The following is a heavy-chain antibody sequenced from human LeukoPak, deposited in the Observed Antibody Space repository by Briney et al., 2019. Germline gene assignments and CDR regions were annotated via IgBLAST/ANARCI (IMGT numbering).Heavy chain of an antibody. J-gene: IGHJ6*02. V-gene: IGHV3-23*01. Sequence: GGSLRLSCAASGFTFGTYAMSWVRQAPGKGLEWVSAISFSGGSTHYADSVKGRFTISRDNSKNTLYLQMNSLRAEDTAVYYCAKEAFNWLRSHYYGVDVWGQGTTVTVSS. CDR1: GFTFGTYA. CDR3: AKEAFNWLRSHYYGVDV. CDR2: ISFSGGST. D-gene: IGHD5-12*01.